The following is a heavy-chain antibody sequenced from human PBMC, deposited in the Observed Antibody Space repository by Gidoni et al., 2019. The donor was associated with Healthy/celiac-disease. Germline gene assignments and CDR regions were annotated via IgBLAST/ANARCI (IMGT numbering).Heavy chain of an antibody. Sequence: QVQLQESGPGLVKPSETLSLTCRVSGGSIRSYYWSWIRQPAGKGLEWIGHVYTSGSTKYNPSLKSRVTMSVDTSKNQLSLKLSSVTAADTAVYYCAGGGGSIAALYYFDYWGQGTLVTVSS. CDR1: GGSIRSYY. J-gene: IGHJ4*02. D-gene: IGHD6-6*01. CDR3: AGGGGSIAALYYFDY. V-gene: IGHV4-4*07. CDR2: VYTSGST.